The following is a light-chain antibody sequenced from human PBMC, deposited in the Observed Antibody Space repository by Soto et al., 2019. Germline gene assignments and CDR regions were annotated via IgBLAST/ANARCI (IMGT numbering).Light chain of an antibody. J-gene: IGKJ5*01. V-gene: IGKV3-20*01. Sequence: LMLSPNPQTFSPGDRAPLSCTGIQSVTSTYLAWYQQKPGQAPRLLIYGASSRATGIPARFSGSGSGTDFTLTISSLEPEDFAVYYCQQYGSSPSITFGQGTRLEIK. CDR3: QQYGSSPSIT. CDR2: GAS. CDR1: QSVTSTY.